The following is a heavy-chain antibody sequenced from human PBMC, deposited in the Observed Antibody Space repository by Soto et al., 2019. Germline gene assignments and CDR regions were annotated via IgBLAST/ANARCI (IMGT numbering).Heavy chain of an antibody. Sequence: GGSLRLSCAASGFTFDDYAMHWVRQAPGKGLEWVSGISWNSGSIGYADSVKGRFTISRDNAKNSLYLQMNSLRAEDTALYYCAKAAMSGHWRDNYFDYWGQGTLVTVSS. CDR2: ISWNSGSI. D-gene: IGHD2-2*01. CDR1: GFTFDDYA. J-gene: IGHJ4*02. CDR3: AKAAMSGHWRDNYFDY. V-gene: IGHV3-9*01.